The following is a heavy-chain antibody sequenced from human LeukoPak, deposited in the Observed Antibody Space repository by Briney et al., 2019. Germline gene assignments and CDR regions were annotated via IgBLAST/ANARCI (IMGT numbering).Heavy chain of an antibody. CDR2: ISGSGGST. V-gene: IGHV3-23*01. Sequence: GGSLRLSCAASGFTFSTYAMTWVRQAPGKGLEWVSAISGSGGSTYYADSVKGRFTISRDNSKNTLFLQMNSLRAEDTAVYYCAKRRGLELLYYYYMDVWGKGTTVTVSS. CDR1: GFTFSTYA. D-gene: IGHD1-7*01. J-gene: IGHJ6*03. CDR3: AKRRGLELLYYYYMDV.